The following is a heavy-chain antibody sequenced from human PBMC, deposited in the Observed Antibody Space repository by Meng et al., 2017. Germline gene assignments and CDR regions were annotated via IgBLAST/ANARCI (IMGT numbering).Heavy chain of an antibody. J-gene: IGHJ4*02. V-gene: IGHV1-18*01. CDR2: ISAYNGNT. D-gene: IGHD2-15*01. CDR3: AREGTGYCGGGSCFSFDY. CDR1: GYTFTSYG. Sequence: VQWVPPGAQVKKPGASVKVSCKASGYTFTSYGISWVRQAPGQGLEWMGWISAYNGNTNYAQKLQGRVTMTTDTSTSTAYMELRSLRSDDTAVYYCAREGTGYCGGGSCFSFDYWGQGSLVTVSS.